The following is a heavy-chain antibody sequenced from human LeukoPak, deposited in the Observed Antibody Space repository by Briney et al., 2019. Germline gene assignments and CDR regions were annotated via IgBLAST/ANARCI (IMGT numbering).Heavy chain of an antibody. CDR2: INPNSGGT. CDR1: GYTFTGYY. J-gene: IGHJ5*02. Sequence: ASVKVSCKASGYTFTGYYMHWVRQAPGQGLEWMGWINPNSGGTNYAQKFQGRVTMTRGTSISTAYMELSRLRSDDTAVYYCARGVDYYDSSGYYSSWFDPWGQGTLVTVSS. V-gene: IGHV1-2*02. CDR3: ARGVDYYDSSGYYSSWFDP. D-gene: IGHD3-22*01.